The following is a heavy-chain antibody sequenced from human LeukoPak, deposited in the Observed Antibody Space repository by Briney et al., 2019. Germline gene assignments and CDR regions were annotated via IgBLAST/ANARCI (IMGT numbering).Heavy chain of an antibody. CDR3: AISPYLGYCSSTSCSNAFDI. D-gene: IGHD2-2*01. Sequence: SETLSLTCTVSGGSISSGSYYWSWIRQPAGKGLEWIGRIYTSGRTNYNPSLKSRVTISVDTSKNQFSLKLSSVTAADTAVYHCAISPYLGYCSSTSCSNAFDIWGQGTMVTVSS. CDR1: GGSISSGSYY. V-gene: IGHV4-61*02. CDR2: IYTSGRT. J-gene: IGHJ3*02.